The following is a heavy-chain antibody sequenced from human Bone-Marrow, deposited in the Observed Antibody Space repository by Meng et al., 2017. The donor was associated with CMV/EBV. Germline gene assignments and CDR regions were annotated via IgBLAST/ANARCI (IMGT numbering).Heavy chain of an antibody. CDR1: GFTISSNY. Sequence: GGSLRLSCAASGFTISSNYMSWARQAPGKGLEWVSVIYSGGSTYYADSVKGRFTISRDNSKNTLYLQMNSLRAEDTAVYYCARGQAATYYFDYWGQGTLVTVSS. D-gene: IGHD2-15*01. CDR3: ARGQAATYYFDY. J-gene: IGHJ4*02. CDR2: IYSGGST. V-gene: IGHV3-53*01.